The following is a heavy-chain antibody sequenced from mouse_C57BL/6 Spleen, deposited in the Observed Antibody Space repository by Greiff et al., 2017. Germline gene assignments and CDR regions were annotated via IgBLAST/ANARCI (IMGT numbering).Heavy chain of an antibody. Sequence: QVQLQQPGAELVKPGASVKLSCKASGYTFTSYWMQWVKQRPGQGLEWIGEIDPSDSNTNYNQKFKGKATLTVDTSSSTASMQLSDLTSDDCAVYYCALTDFDYWGQGTTLTVSS. V-gene: IGHV1-50*01. CDR1: GYTFTSYW. CDR2: IDPSDSNT. CDR3: ALTDFDY. J-gene: IGHJ2*01.